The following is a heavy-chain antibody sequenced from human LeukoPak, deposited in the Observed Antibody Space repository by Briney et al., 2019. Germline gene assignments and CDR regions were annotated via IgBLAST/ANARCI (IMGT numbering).Heavy chain of an antibody. J-gene: IGHJ4*02. Sequence: GGSLRLSCTVSGFTFANYAMSWVRQAPERGLEWLGFIRSSLYGGAAEYAASLEGRFTISRDDSRSIAYLQMNSLKTEDSAVYYCTRDAHDYATSLDYWGQGTLVTVSS. V-gene: IGHV3-49*04. CDR1: GFTFANYA. CDR3: TRDAHDYATSLDY. D-gene: IGHD4-17*01. CDR2: IRSSLYGGAA.